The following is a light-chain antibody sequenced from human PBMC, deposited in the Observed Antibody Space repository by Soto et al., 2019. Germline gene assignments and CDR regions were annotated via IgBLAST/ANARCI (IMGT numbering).Light chain of an antibody. J-gene: IGLJ2*01. Sequence: QSVLTQPPSASGTPGQRVTISCSGSSSNIGSKTVNSYQQLPGTAPKLLIYSNNQRPSGVPDRFSGSKSGTSASLAISGLQSEDEADYYCAAWDDSLNGPVFGGGTKLTVL. V-gene: IGLV1-44*01. CDR1: SSNIGSKT. CDR3: AAWDDSLNGPV. CDR2: SNN.